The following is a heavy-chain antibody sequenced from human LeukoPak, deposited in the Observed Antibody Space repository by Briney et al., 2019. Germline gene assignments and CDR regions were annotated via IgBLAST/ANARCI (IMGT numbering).Heavy chain of an antibody. CDR1: GGSFSGYY. V-gene: IGHV4-59*01. J-gene: IGHJ4*02. CDR2: IYYGGST. Sequence: SETLSLTCAVYGGSFSGYYWSWIRQPPGKGLEWIGYIYYGGSTNYNPSLKSRVTISVDTSKNQFSLKLSSVTAADTAVYYCAGTLDWSFDYWGQGTLVTVSS. CDR3: AGTLDWSFDY. D-gene: IGHD3/OR15-3a*01.